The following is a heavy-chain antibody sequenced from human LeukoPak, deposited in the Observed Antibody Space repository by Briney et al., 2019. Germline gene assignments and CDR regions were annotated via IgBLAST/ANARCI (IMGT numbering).Heavy chain of an antibody. CDR3: ARAPDDYDFWGGPFDY. CDR1: GYTFTNYG. V-gene: IGHV1-18*01. D-gene: IGHD3-3*01. CDR2: ISAYSGDT. Sequence: ASVKVSCKASGYTFTNYGISWVRQAPGQGLEWMGWISAYSGDTNYAQNLQGRVTMTTDTSTSTAYLELRSLRSDDTAVHYCARAPDDYDFWGGPFDYWGRGTLVTVSS. J-gene: IGHJ4*02.